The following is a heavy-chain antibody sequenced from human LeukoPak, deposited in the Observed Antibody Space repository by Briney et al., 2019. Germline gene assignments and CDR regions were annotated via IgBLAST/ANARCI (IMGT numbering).Heavy chain of an antibody. D-gene: IGHD5-18*01. V-gene: IGHV4-39*01. CDR3: TKRRGYSFGFDYYYMDV. Sequence: SETLSLTCTVSGGSLTSTSHYWDWVRQPPGKGLEWLGSIYSSGSTYYNPSLKSRVTVSFDTSKNQFSLSLTSVTAADMAVYYCTKRRGYSFGFDYYYMDVWGKGTTVTISS. CDR2: IYSSGST. CDR1: GGSLTSTSHY. J-gene: IGHJ6*03.